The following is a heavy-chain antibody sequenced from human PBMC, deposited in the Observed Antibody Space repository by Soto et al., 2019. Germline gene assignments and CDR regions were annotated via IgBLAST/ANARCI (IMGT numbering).Heavy chain of an antibody. D-gene: IGHD6-19*01. CDR2: ISYDGSNK. CDR1: GFTFSSYA. CDR3: ARVVQWLSNFDY. V-gene: IGHV3-30-3*01. Sequence: HPGGSLRLSCAASGFTFSSYAMHWVRQAPGKGLEWVALISYDGSNKFYADSVKGRFTISRDNSKNTLYLQMDSLRAEDTAVYYCARVVQWLSNFDYWGQGTLVTVSS. J-gene: IGHJ4*02.